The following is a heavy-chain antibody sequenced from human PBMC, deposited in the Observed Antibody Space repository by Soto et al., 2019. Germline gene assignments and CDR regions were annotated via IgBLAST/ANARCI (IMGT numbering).Heavy chain of an antibody. J-gene: IGHJ4*02. Sequence: VQLVESGGDLVQPGGSLKLSCAASGITVSNNYMSWVRQAPGKGLEWVSVIYSGGSTYYADSVKGRFTISRDNSKNTVYLQINSLRTEDTAVYYCARMYDWGQGTLVTVSS. CDR3: ARMYD. D-gene: IGHD2-8*01. CDR2: IYSGGST. CDR1: GITVSNNY. V-gene: IGHV3-66*01.